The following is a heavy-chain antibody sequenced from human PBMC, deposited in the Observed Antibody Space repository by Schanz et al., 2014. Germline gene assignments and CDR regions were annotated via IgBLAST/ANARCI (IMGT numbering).Heavy chain of an antibody. CDR2: ISAYST. CDR1: GYTFTSYG. Sequence: QVQLVQSGAEVKKPGASVKVSCKASGYTFTSYGINWVRQAPGQGLEWMGWISAYSTNYAQKLQGRVTMTTDTFTNTAFMELRSLRSDDTAVYYCARAGQDYSDSSGYATYYFGNWGQGTLVTVSS. J-gene: IGHJ4*02. D-gene: IGHD3-22*01. CDR3: ARAGQDYSDSSGYATYYFGN. V-gene: IGHV1-18*04.